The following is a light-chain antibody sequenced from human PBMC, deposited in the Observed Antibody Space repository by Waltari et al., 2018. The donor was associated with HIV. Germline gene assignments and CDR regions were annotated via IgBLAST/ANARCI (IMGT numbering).Light chain of an antibody. Sequence: QSVLTQPPSASGTPGQRVTISCSGGSSTIRSHLVYWYHEVAGTTPQLLIFRHNKRPSGVPDRLSGSKSGTSASLSISGLRPEDEADYYCATWDDSSSGSWVFGGGTKVTVL. V-gene: IGLV1-47*01. CDR1: SSTIRSHL. CDR2: RHN. J-gene: IGLJ3*02. CDR3: ATWDDSSSGSWV.